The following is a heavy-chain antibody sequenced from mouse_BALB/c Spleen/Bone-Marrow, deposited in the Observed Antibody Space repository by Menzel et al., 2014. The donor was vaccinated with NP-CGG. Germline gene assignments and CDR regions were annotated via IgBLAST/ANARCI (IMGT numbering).Heavy chain of an antibody. CDR1: GFNIKDTY. CDR3: ATMITDWYFDV. D-gene: IGHD2-4*01. CDR2: IDPSNGNS. J-gene: IGHJ1*01. V-gene: IGHV14-3*02. Sequence: EVQLQASGAELVKPGASVKLSCTASGFNIKDTYMHWVKQRPEPGLEWIGRIDPSNGNSKHGTNSQGKATITADTSFYAAYLQLSSLTSEDAAVYYCATMITDWYFDVWGGGTTVTVSS.